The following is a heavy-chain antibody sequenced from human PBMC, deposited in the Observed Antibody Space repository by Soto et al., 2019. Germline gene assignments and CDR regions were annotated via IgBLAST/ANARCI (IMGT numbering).Heavy chain of an antibody. J-gene: IGHJ6*02. CDR1: GFTFSSYE. D-gene: IGHD1-26*01. Sequence: GRSVRLSCAASGFTFSSYEMNWVRQAPGEGLEWGSYIGRGGTTTYYADSLKGRFTISREKAKKSLYLQMNSLRAEDTAVYYCARTRSAWSDFHYYSLDVWGQGTTVKVSS. V-gene: IGHV3-48*03. CDR2: IGRGGTTT. CDR3: ARTRSAWSDFHYYSLDV.